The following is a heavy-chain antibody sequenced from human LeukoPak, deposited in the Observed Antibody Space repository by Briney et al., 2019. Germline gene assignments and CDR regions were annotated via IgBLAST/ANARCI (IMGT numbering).Heavy chain of an antibody. D-gene: IGHD3-10*01. CDR2: ISSSSSTI. V-gene: IGHV3-48*01. CDR3: ARNYYYGSGSYYFDY. CDR1: GFTFSSYN. Sequence: GGSLRLSCAASGFTFSSYNMNWVRQAPGKGLEWVSYISSSSSTIYYADSVKGRFTISRDNAKNSLYLQMNSLRAEDTAVYYCARNYYYGSGSYYFDYWGQGTLVTVSS. J-gene: IGHJ4*02.